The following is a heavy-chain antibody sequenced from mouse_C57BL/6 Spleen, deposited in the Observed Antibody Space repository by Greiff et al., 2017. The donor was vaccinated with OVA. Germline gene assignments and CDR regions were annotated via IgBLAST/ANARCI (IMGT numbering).Heavy chain of an antibody. CDR2: ISSGGDYI. J-gene: IGHJ2*01. D-gene: IGHD2-12*01. CDR1: GFTFSSYA. V-gene: IGHV5-9-1*02. Sequence: EVKLMESGEGLVKPGGSLKLSCAASGFTFSSYAMSWVRQTPEKRLEWVAYISSGGDYIYYADTVKGRFTISRDNARNTLYLQMSSLKSEDTAMYYCTREGGIVYFDYWGQGTTLTVSS. CDR3: TREGGIVYFDY.